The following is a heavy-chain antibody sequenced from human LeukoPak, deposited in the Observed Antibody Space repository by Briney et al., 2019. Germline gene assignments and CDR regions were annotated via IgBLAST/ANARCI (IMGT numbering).Heavy chain of an antibody. CDR1: GYTFTDYY. D-gene: IGHD2-2*01. CDR3: ATEVVPAAIQYNWFDP. Sequence: ASVKVCCKVSGYTFTDYYMHWVQQAPGKGLEWMGLVDPEDGETIYAEKFQGRVTITADTSTDTAYMELSSLRSEDTAVYYCATEVVPAAIQYNWFDPWGQGTLVTVSS. J-gene: IGHJ5*02. CDR2: VDPEDGET. V-gene: IGHV1-69-2*01.